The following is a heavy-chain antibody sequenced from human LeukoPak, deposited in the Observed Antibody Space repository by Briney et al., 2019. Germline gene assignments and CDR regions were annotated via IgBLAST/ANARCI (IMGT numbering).Heavy chain of an antibody. CDR3: ARDSAVLVGTVFDH. CDR2: MTTRGTSI. CDR1: GFAYSDYY. D-gene: IGHD1-26*01. V-gene: IGHV3-11*01. J-gene: IGHJ4*02. Sequence: GGSLRLSCAASGFAYSDYYMSWIRQAPGEGLEWIAYMTTRGTSIHYADSVKGRFTIPRDNAENSLVLQMDSLTSEDTAVYCCARDSAVLVGTVFDHWGQGTLVIVSS.